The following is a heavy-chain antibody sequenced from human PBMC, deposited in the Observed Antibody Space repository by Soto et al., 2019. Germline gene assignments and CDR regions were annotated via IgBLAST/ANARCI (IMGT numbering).Heavy chain of an antibody. CDR3: TRVRDCSSIICYGEDVEY. Sequence: SGKIYCETSACSVTMYNMEFARPAPKQGLEWMGKINPSGGDTNYAQKFQGRVTMARDTSTSTVYMELSSLRSEDTAVYYCTRVRDCSSIICYGEDVEYWRQGTLVTVSS. CDR2: INPSGGDT. CDR1: ACSVTMYN. D-gene: IGHD2-2*01. V-gene: IGHV1-46*03. J-gene: IGHJ4*02.